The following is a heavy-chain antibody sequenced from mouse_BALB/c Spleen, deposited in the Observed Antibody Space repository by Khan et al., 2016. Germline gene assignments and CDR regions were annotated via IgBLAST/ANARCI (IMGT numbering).Heavy chain of an antibody. D-gene: IGHD1-1*01. CDR1: GYSITSDYA. J-gene: IGHJ4*01. CDR2: ISYSGST. V-gene: IGHV3-2*02. CDR3: ARSDYGSKDAMDY. Sequence: EVQLQESGPGLVKPSQSLSLTCTVTGYSITSDYAWNWIRQFPGNKLEWMGYISYSGSTSYNPSLKSRISITRDTSNNQFLLQLNSVTSEDKATYYCARSDYGSKDAMDYWSQGTSVTVSS.